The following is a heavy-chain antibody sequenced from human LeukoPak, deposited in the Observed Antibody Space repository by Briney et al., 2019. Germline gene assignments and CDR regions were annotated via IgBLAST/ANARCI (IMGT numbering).Heavy chain of an antibody. V-gene: IGHV3-74*01. J-gene: IGHJ4*02. Sequence: PGGSLRLSCAASGFTFSSYWMHWVRQAPGKGLVWVSRINSDGSSTYYADSVKGRFTISRDKSKSTMYLQMNSLRDEDTAVYYCAKSRQYSSTASDYWGQGTLVTVSS. CDR3: AKSRQYSSTASDY. CDR2: INSDGSST. D-gene: IGHD6-13*01. CDR1: GFTFSSYW.